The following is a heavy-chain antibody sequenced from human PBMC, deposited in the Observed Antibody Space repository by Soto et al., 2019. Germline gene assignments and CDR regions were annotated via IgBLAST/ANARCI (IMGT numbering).Heavy chain of an antibody. D-gene: IGHD3-3*01. CDR3: ARWRSNGDLDYYGTDV. J-gene: IGHJ6*02. CDR2: ISYDGSNK. V-gene: IGHV3-30-3*01. Sequence: QVPLVESGGGVVQPGRSLRLSCAASGFTFSSYAMHWVRQAPGKGLEWVAVISYDGSNKYYADSVKGRFTISRDNSTKGVYLQMTGLRAEDTAVYYCARWRSNGDLDYYGTDVWGQLTTVTVAS. CDR1: GFTFSSYA.